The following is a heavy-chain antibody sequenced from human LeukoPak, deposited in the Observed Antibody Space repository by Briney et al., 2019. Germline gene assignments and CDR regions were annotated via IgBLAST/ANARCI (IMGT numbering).Heavy chain of an antibody. CDR1: GYTFTSYD. Sequence: GASVKVSCKASGYTFTSYDINRVRQATGQGLEWMGWMNPNSGNTGYAQKFQGRVTMTRNTSISTAYMELSSLRSEDTAVYYCGRVFSRYDYVWGSYRYYYMDVWGKGTTVTISS. J-gene: IGHJ6*03. CDR3: GRVFSRYDYVWGSYRYYYMDV. CDR2: MNPNSGNT. V-gene: IGHV1-8*01. D-gene: IGHD3-16*02.